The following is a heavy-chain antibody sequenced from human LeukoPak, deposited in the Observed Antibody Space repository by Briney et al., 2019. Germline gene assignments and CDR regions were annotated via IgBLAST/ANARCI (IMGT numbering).Heavy chain of an antibody. Sequence: GGSLRLSCAASGFTFSSYWMHWVRHAPGKGLVWVSRINSDGSNTNYADSVKGRFTISRDNAKNTLYLQMNSLRAEDTAVYYCAPSSLTYSSGWYVYWGQGTLVTVSS. J-gene: IGHJ4*02. V-gene: IGHV3-74*01. D-gene: IGHD6-19*01. CDR2: INSDGSNT. CDR3: APSSLTYSSGWYVY. CDR1: GFTFSSYW.